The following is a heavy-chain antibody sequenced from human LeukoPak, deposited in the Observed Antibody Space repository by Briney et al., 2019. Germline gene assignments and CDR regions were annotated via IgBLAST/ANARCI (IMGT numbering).Heavy chain of an antibody. V-gene: IGHV3-15*01. CDR1: GFTFSNAG. CDR3: TTGGNMVRGVRLGFAFDI. D-gene: IGHD3-10*01. Sequence: GGSLRLSCAASGFTFSNAGMSWVRQAPGEGLEWVGRIKSKTGGGTTDYAAPVKGRLTISRDYSKNTLYLQMNSLKTEDTAVYYCTTGGNMVRGVRLGFAFDIWGQGTMVTVSS. J-gene: IGHJ3*02. CDR2: IKSKTGGGTT.